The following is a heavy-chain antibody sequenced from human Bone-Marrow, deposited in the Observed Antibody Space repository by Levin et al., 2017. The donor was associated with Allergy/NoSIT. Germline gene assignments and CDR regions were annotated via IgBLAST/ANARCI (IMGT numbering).Heavy chain of an antibody. V-gene: IGHV3-48*02. CDR3: ARDTKTGESSLLDY. Sequence: HPGGSLRLSCAVSGFTFSTYAMNWVRQAPGKGLEWVSYISSSSSTMFYADSVKGRFTISRDNAENSLYLQMNSLRDEDTAVYYCARDTKTGESSLLDYWGQGTLVTVSS. CDR1: GFTFSTYA. D-gene: IGHD7-27*01. CDR2: ISSSSSTM. J-gene: IGHJ4*02.